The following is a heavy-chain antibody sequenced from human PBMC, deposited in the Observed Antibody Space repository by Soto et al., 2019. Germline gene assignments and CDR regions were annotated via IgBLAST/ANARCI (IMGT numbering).Heavy chain of an antibody. V-gene: IGHV3-15*01. J-gene: IGHJ4*02. D-gene: IGHD3-3*01. CDR1: GFTVTNAW. CDR3: TTVPRGWRAPGG. CDR2: IKGKTEGGTT. Sequence: EVQLVESGGGLVKPGGSLRLSCAASGFTVTNAWMSWVRQAPGKGLEWVGRIKGKTEGGTTDYAAPVRGRFTMSRDDSSNTVSLQMYGRKTEDTAEYYCTTVPRGWRAPGGWGQGALVNVSS.